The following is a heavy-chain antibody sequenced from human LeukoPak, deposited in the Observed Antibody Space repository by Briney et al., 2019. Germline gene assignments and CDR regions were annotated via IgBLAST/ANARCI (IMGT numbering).Heavy chain of an antibody. J-gene: IGHJ4*02. V-gene: IGHV3-21*01. CDR1: GFTFSSYS. D-gene: IGHD6-19*01. CDR3: AREVQTVAGSTMFDY. CDR2: ISSSSSYI. Sequence: GGSLRLSCAASGFTFSSYSMNWVRQAPGKGLEWVSSISSSSSYIYYADSVKGRFTISRDYAKNSLYLQMNSLRAEDTAVYYCAREVQTVAGSTMFDYWGQGTLVTVSS.